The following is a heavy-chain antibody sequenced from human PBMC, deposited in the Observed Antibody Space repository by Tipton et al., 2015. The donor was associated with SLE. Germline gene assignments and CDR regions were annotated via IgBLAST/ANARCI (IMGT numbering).Heavy chain of an antibody. CDR3: ARLLTAAGTHFYDY. CDR2: IYHSGTT. V-gene: IGHV4-59*01. Sequence: GLVKPSETLSLTCTVSGDSISSFHWSWIRQPPGKGLEWIGYIYHSGTTNYNPSLKSRITMSLDMSKNQFSLNLNSVTAADTAVYYCARLLTAAGTHFYDYWGQGTLVTVSS. J-gene: IGHJ4*02. CDR1: GDSISSFH. D-gene: IGHD6-13*01.